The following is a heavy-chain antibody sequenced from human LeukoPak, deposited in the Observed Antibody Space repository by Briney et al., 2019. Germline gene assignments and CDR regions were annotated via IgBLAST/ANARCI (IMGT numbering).Heavy chain of an antibody. D-gene: IGHD3-16*01. J-gene: IGHJ4*02. CDR2: IKPDGSER. CDR1: GFSFSSSW. Sequence: PGGSLRLSCAASGFSFSSSWMGWVRQAPGKGLEWVANIKPDGSERYYVDAVKGRLTISRDNAKNSVYLQMKSLRAEDTAVYYCARDKFGGTDYWGQGTLVTVSS. CDR3: ARDKFGGTDY. V-gene: IGHV3-7*01.